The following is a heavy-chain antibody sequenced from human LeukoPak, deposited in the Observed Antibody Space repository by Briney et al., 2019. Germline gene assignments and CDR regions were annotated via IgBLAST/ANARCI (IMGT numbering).Heavy chain of an antibody. CDR1: GFTFSTYA. CDR2: ISGSGGST. J-gene: IGHJ4*02. CDR3: AKVVLWFGDLFDY. V-gene: IGHV3-23*01. D-gene: IGHD3-10*01. Sequence: GGSLRLSCAASGFTFSTYAMSWVRQAPGKGLEWVSAISGSGGSTYYADSVKGRFTISRDNSKNTLYLQMNSLRAEDTAVYYCAKVVLWFGDLFDYWGQGTLVTVSS.